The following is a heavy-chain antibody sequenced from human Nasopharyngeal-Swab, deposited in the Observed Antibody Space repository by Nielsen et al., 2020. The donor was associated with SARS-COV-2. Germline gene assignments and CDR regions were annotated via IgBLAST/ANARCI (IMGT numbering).Heavy chain of an antibody. J-gene: IGHJ4*02. V-gene: IGHV4-39*07. CDR1: GGSISSSSYY. D-gene: IGHD5-24*01. CDR3: ARGFGARDGYNLLVDY. Sequence: SETLSLTCTVSGGSISSSSYYWGWIRQPPGKGLEWIGSIYYSGSTYYNPSLKSRVTISVDTSKNQFSLKLSSVTAADTAVYYCARGFGARDGYNLLVDYWGQGTLVTVSS. CDR2: IYYSGST.